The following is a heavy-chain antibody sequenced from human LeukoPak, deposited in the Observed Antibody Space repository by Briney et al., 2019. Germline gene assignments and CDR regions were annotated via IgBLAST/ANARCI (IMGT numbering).Heavy chain of an antibody. CDR1: GGSISSGSYY. J-gene: IGHJ4*02. D-gene: IGHD5-24*01. Sequence: PSETLSLTCTVSGGSISSGSYYWSWIRQPAGKGLEWLGRIYTSGSTYYNPSLKSRVTISVDTSKNQFSLKLSSVTAADTAVYYCARDFRGGYNYGGEYYFDYWGQGTLVTVSS. V-gene: IGHV4-61*02. CDR2: IYTSGST. CDR3: ARDFRGGYNYGGEYYFDY.